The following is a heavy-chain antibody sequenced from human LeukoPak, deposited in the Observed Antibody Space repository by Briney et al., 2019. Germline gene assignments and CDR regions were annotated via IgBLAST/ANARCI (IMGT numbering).Heavy chain of an antibody. CDR1: GFSFTDAW. V-gene: IGHV3-15*01. CDR2: LKSKAAGGTT. CDR3: TTGNY. J-gene: IGHJ4*02. Sequence: GGSLRLSCAASGFSFTDAWMSRVRQAPGKGLEWVGHLKSKAAGGTTDYAAPVKARFTISGDDSKNTLYLQMNSLKTEDTAVYYCTTGNYWGQGTLVTVSS.